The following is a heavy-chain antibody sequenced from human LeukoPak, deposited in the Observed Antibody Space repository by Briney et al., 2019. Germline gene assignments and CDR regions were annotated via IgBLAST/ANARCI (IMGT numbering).Heavy chain of an antibody. J-gene: IGHJ4*02. Sequence: TGGSLRLSCAASGFTFSSYGMHWVRQAPGKGLEWVAFIRYDGSNKNYADSVKGRFTISRDNSKNTLYLQMNSLRAEDTAVYYCARMFGEVDYWGQGTLVTVSP. CDR3: ARMFGEVDY. D-gene: IGHD3-10*02. V-gene: IGHV3-30*02. CDR1: GFTFSSYG. CDR2: IRYDGSNK.